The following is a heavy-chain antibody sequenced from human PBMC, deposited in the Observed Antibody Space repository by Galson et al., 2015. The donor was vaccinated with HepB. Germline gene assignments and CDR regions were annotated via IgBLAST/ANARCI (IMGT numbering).Heavy chain of an antibody. V-gene: IGHV1-69*06. CDR3: ATGGDCSGGSCHEGH. D-gene: IGHD2-15*01. Sequence: SVKVSCKASGGTFSSYVISWVRQAPGQGLEWMGGIIPIFGRGNYARKFQGRVTISADKSTSTAYMKLSSLRSEDTAVYYCATGGDCSGGSCHEGHWGQGTLVTVSS. J-gene: IGHJ4*02. CDR2: IIPIFGRG. CDR1: GGTFSSYV.